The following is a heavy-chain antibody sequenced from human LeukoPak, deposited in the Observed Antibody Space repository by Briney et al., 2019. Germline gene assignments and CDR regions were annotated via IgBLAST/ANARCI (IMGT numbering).Heavy chain of an antibody. CDR1: GFTFRSYW. J-gene: IGHJ4*02. Sequence: PGGSLRLSCVGSGFTFRSYWMSWVRQAPGKGLEWVANIKDDGSEIYSGDSVKGRFTISRDNAKNSLYLQMSSLRAEDTAVYYYARARIDYWGQGTLVTDSS. D-gene: IGHD1-14*01. CDR2: IKDDGSEI. V-gene: IGHV3-7*04. CDR3: ARARIDY.